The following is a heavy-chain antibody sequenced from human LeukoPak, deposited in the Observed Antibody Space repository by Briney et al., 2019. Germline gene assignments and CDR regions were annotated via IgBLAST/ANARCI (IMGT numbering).Heavy chain of an antibody. CDR2: INHSGST. CDR3: ARGREGYSYAVDY. Sequence: KPSETLSLTCAVYGDSFSGYYWSWLRQPPGKGLEWIGEINHSGSTNYNPSLKSRVTISVDTSKNQFSLKLSSVTAADTAVYYCARGREGYSYAVDYWGQGTLVTVSS. CDR1: GDSFSGYY. D-gene: IGHD5-18*01. J-gene: IGHJ4*02. V-gene: IGHV4-34*01.